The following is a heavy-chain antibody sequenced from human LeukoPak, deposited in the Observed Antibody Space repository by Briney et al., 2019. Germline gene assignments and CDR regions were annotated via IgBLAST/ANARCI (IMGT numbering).Heavy chain of an antibody. V-gene: IGHV1-8*01. D-gene: IGHD1-26*01. CDR2: MNPNSGNT. CDR3: ARGRFRWELEIRDFDY. CDR1: GYTFTSYD. Sequence: ASVKVSCKASGYTFTSYDINWVRQATGQGLEWMGWMNPNSGNTGYAQKFQGRVTMTRDTSISTAYMELSSLRSEDTAVYYCARGRFRWELEIRDFDYWGQGTLVTVSS. J-gene: IGHJ4*02.